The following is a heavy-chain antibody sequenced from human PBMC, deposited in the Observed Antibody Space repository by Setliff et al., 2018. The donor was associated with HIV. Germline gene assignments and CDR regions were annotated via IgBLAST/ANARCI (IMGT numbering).Heavy chain of an antibody. D-gene: IGHD3-22*01. Sequence: PSETLSLTCAVYGGSFSGYYWGWIRQPPGNGLEWIGSIYHTGSTYYKPSLKSRVTISVDTSKNQFSLKLTSVTAADTAVYYCAREGYYYASSGYYPYYFDHWGQGILVTVSS. J-gene: IGHJ4*02. CDR3: AREGYYYASSGYYPYYFDH. CDR2: IYHTGST. V-gene: IGHV4-34*01. CDR1: GGSFSGYY.